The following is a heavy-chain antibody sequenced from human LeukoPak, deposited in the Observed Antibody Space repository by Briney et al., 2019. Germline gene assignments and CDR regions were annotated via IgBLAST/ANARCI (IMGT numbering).Heavy chain of an antibody. CDR3: ARRVLELNKNWFDP. J-gene: IGHJ5*02. V-gene: IGHV4-39*01. Sequence: SETLSLTCTVSGGSISSSSYYWGWIRQPPGKGLEWIGSIYYSGSTYYNPSLKSRVTISVDTSKNQFSLKLSSVTAADTAVYYCARRVLELNKNWFDPWGQGTLVTVSS. D-gene: IGHD1-7*01. CDR2: IYYSGST. CDR1: GGSISSSSYY.